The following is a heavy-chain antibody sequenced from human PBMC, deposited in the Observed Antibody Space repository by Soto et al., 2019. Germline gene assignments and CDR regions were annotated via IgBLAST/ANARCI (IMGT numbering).Heavy chain of an antibody. V-gene: IGHV3-13*04. CDR3: ARAIGPTLFDY. Sequence: GGSLRLSCSASGFTFSSYDKHWVHQGPGKGLEWVSAIGTAGDTNYAGSVKGRFTISRENAKNSLYLQMNSLRAGDTAIYFCARAIGPTLFDYWGQGTLVTVPQ. D-gene: IGHD3-22*01. CDR2: IGTAGDT. J-gene: IGHJ4*02. CDR1: GFTFSSYD.